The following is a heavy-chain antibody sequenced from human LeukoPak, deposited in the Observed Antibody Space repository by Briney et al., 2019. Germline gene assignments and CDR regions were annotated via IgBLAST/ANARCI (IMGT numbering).Heavy chain of an antibody. Sequence: GGSLRLSCAASGFTFSHYGISWVRQAPGKGLECVSAISGSGYSTYYADSVTGRFTISRDNSKNTLYLQMYNLRAEDTAVYYCATHYYDSSGYYYDHAFDIWGQGTMVTVSS. CDR2: ISGSGYST. V-gene: IGHV3-23*01. D-gene: IGHD3-22*01. CDR1: GFTFSHYG. CDR3: ATHYYDSSGYYYDHAFDI. J-gene: IGHJ3*02.